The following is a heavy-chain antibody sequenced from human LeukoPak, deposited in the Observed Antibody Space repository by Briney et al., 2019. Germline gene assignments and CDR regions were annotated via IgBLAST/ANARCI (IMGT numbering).Heavy chain of an antibody. CDR2: IIPIFGTA. D-gene: IGHD6-13*01. CDR1: GGTFSSYA. Sequence: SAKASCKASGGTFSSYAISWVRQAPGQGLEWMGGIIPIFGTANYAQKFQGRVTITADKSTSTAYMELSSLRSEDTAVYYCASSIIAAADHFDYWGQGTLVTVSS. J-gene: IGHJ4*02. V-gene: IGHV1-69*06. CDR3: ASSIIAAADHFDY.